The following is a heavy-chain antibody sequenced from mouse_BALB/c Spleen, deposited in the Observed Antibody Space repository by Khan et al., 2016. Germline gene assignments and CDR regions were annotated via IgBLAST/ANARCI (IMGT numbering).Heavy chain of an antibody. D-gene: IGHD1-1*01. Sequence: EVKLLESGGGLVHPGGSLKLSCAASGFAFSRYWMSWFRQAPGKGLEWIGEINPDSYTINYTPSLKDKFIISRDNAKNTLYLQMSKVRSEDTALYYCARAGYYGCLAYWGQGTLVTVSA. CDR2: INPDSYTI. CDR1: GFAFSRYW. V-gene: IGHV4-1*02. J-gene: IGHJ3*01. CDR3: ARAGYYGCLAY.